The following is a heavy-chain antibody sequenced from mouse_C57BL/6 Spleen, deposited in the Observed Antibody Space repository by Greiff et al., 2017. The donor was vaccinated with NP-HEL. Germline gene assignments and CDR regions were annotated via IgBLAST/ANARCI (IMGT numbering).Heavy chain of an antibody. CDR1: GYTFTSYW. CDR2: IDPSDSYT. CDR3: ARRALTMINWYLDV. Sequence: QVQLQQPGAELVMPGASVKLSCKASGYTFTSYWMHWVKQRPGQGLEWIGEIDPSDSYTNYNQKFKGKSTLTVDKSSSTAYMQLSSLTSEDSAVYYCARRALTMINWYLDVWGTGTTVTVSS. J-gene: IGHJ1*03. D-gene: IGHD2-4*01. V-gene: IGHV1-69*01.